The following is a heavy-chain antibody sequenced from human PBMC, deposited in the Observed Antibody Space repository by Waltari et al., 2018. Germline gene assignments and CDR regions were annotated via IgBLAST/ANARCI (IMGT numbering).Heavy chain of an antibody. CDR3: ARRLTRGITMVRGVIITQRHFDY. CDR2: IYYSGST. CDR1: GGSISSSSYY. J-gene: IGHJ4*02. D-gene: IGHD3-10*01. Sequence: QLQLQESGPGLVKPSETLSLTCTVSGGSISSSSYYWGWIRQPPGKGLEWIGSIYYSGSTYYNPSIKSRVTISVDTSKNQFSLKLSSVTAADTAVYYCARRLTRGITMVRGVIITQRHFDYWGQGTLVTVSS. V-gene: IGHV4-39*01.